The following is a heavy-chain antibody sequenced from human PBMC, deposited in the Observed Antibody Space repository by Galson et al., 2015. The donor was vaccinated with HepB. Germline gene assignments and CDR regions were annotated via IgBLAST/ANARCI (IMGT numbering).Heavy chain of an antibody. CDR1: GFTFSNAW. CDR3: TTDQRDYGDYDY. CDR2: IKSKTDGGTT. Sequence: SLRLSCAASGFTFSNAWMSWVRQAPGKGLEWVGRIKSKTDGGTTDYAAPVKGRFTISRDDSKTTLYLQMNSLKTEDTAVYYCTTDQRDYGDYDYWGQGTLVTVSS. V-gene: IGHV3-15*01. D-gene: IGHD4-17*01. J-gene: IGHJ4*02.